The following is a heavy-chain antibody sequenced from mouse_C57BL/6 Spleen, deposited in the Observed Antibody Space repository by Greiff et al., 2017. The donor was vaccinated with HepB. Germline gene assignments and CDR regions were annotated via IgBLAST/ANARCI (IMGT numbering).Heavy chain of an antibody. D-gene: IGHD1-1*01. CDR2: IDPSDSYT. Sequence: VQLQQPGAELVRPGTSVKLSCKASGYTFTSYWMHWVKQRPGQGLEWIGVIDPSDSYTNYNQKFKGKATLTVDTSSSTAYMQLSSLTSEDSAVYYCARAYYGSSYWYFDVWGTGTTVTVSS. J-gene: IGHJ1*03. V-gene: IGHV1-59*01. CDR3: ARAYYGSSYWYFDV. CDR1: GYTFTSYW.